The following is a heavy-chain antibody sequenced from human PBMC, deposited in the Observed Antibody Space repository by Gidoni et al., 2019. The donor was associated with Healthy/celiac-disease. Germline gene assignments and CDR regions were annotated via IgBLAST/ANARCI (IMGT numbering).Heavy chain of an antibody. Sequence: QVQLQQWGAGLLKPSETLSLTCAVYGGSFSGYYWSWIRQPPGKGLEWIGEINHSGSTNYNPSLKSRVTISVDTSKNQFSLKLSSVTAADTAVYYCARGLDTAMVTGSYYYGMDVWGQGTTVTVSS. J-gene: IGHJ6*02. V-gene: IGHV4-34*01. D-gene: IGHD5-18*01. CDR3: ARGLDTAMVTGSYYYGMDV. CDR2: INHSGST. CDR1: GGSFSGYY.